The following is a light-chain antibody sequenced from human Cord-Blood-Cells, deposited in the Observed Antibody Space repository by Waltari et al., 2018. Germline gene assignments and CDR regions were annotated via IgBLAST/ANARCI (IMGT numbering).Light chain of an antibody. J-gene: IGKJ2*01. Sequence: EIVMTQSPATLSVSPGERATLSCRASQSVSSNLAWYQQKPGQAPRLLIYSASTRATGIPARFSGSGSGTEFTLTISSLQSEDFAVYYCQQYNNWPPHTFGQGTKLEIK. CDR2: SAS. CDR1: QSVSSN. V-gene: IGKV3-15*01. CDR3: QQYNNWPPHT.